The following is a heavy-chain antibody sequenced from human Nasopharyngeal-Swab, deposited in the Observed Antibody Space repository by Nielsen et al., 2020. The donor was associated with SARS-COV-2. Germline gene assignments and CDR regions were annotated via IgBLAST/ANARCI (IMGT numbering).Heavy chain of an antibody. J-gene: IGHJ3*02. V-gene: IGHV3-23*01. CDR2: NSGGVDST. CDR3: AKAMGSVYDTSGHYNAFDI. D-gene: IGHD3-22*01. Sequence: VRQAPGKGLEWVSGNSGGVDSTYYADSVKGRFTISRDNSKNTLYLLMDSLRVEDTAVYYCAKAMGSVYDTSGHYNAFDIWGQGTTVTVSS.